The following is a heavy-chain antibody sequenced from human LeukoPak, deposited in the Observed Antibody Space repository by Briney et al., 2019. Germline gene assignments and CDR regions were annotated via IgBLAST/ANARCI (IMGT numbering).Heavy chain of an antibody. J-gene: IGHJ4*02. CDR3: ARGSHRWYSASWSENY. V-gene: IGHV1-2*02. CDR2: INPNSGGT. CDR1: GYTFTGYY. Sequence: ASVRVSCKASGYTFTGYYTHWVRQAPGQGLEWMGWINPNSGGTNYAQKFQGRVTMTRDTPISTAYMELSRLRFDDTAVYYCARGSHRWYSASWSENYWGQGTLVTVSS. D-gene: IGHD6-13*01.